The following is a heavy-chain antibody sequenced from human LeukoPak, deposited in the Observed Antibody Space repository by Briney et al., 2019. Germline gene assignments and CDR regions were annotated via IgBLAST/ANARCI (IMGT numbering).Heavy chain of an antibody. J-gene: IGHJ4*02. Sequence: GGSLGLSCAASGFTVSSNYMSWVRQAPGKGLEWVSVIYSGGSTYYADSVKGRFTISRDNSKNTLYLQMNSLGAEDTAVYYCARVIVKPSLDYFDYWGQGTLVTVSS. CDR2: IYSGGST. D-gene: IGHD3-22*01. V-gene: IGHV3-53*01. CDR3: ARVIVKPSLDYFDY. CDR1: GFTVSSNY.